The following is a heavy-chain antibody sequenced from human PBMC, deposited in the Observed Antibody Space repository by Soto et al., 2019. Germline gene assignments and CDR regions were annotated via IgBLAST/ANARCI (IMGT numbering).Heavy chain of an antibody. CDR3: EKDRCGAEYPYFDY. Sequence: GGSLRLSCAASGFTFSSYAMSWVRQAPGKGLEWVSAISGSGGSTYYAGSLKGRFTISRDNSKKPLYLQMNSLRAEDTAVYYCEKDRCGAEYPYFDYWGQGTLVTVSS. CDR2: ISGSGGST. J-gene: IGHJ4*02. D-gene: IGHD2-21*01. V-gene: IGHV3-23*01. CDR1: GFTFSSYA.